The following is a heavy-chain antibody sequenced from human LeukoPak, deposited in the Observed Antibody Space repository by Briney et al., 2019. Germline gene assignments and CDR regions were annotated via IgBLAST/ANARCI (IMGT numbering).Heavy chain of an antibody. V-gene: IGHV3-7*01. D-gene: IGHD6-19*01. CDR2: IKQDGSEK. Sequence: GGSLRLSCAASGFTFSSYWVSWVRQAPGKGLEWVANIKQDGSEKYYVDSVKGRFTISRDNAKNSLYLQMNSLRAEDTAVYYCARVGRSSGWEYYFDYWGQGTLVTVSS. CDR3: ARVGRSSGWEYYFDY. J-gene: IGHJ4*02. CDR1: GFTFSSYW.